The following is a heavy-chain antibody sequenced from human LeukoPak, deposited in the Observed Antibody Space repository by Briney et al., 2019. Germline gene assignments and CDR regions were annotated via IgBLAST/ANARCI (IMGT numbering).Heavy chain of an antibody. J-gene: IGHJ4*02. V-gene: IGHV3-53*01. CDR3: ASIGVSTDKIPFDY. Sequence: GGSLRLSCAASGLTVSTTYMNWVRQAPGKGLEWVSVIYSGGSTYYADSVKGRFTISRDNSKNTLYLQMNSLRAEDTAVYYCASIGVSTDKIPFDYWGQGTLVTVSS. CDR1: GLTVSTTY. CDR2: IYSGGST. D-gene: IGHD3-10*01.